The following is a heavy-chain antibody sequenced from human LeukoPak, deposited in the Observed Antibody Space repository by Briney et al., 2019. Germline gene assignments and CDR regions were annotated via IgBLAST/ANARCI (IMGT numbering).Heavy chain of an antibody. J-gene: IGHJ4*02. CDR1: GFTFSNVW. CDR2: IKSKTDGGTT. D-gene: IGHD3-16*01. V-gene: IGHV3-15*01. Sequence: GGSLRLSCAASGFTFSNVWMSWVRQAPGKGLEWVGRIKSKTDGGTTDYAAPVKGRFRISRDDSKNTLYLQINSLETEDTAVYYCTTVANGGDFGYWGQGTLVTVSS. CDR3: TTVANGGDFGY.